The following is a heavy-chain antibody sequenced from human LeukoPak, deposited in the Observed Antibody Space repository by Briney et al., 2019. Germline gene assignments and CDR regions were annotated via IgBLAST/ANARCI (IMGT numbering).Heavy chain of an antibody. J-gene: IGHJ6*02. CDR2: MSSRSGII. CDR3: AKDSYCSSTSCYRDYYYGMDV. D-gene: IGHD2-2*02. V-gene: IGHV3-48*01. CDR1: GFNFSDYY. Sequence: GGSLRLSCVASGFNFSDYYMNWIRQSPGKGLEWISYMSSRSGIIYYADSVKGRFTISRDNSKNTLYLQMNSLRAEDTAVYYCAKDSYCSSTSCYRDYYYGMDVWGQGTTVTVSS.